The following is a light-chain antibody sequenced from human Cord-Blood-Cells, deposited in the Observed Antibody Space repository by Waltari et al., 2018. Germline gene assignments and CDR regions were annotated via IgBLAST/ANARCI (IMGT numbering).Light chain of an antibody. V-gene: IGLV2-23*03. CDR2: EGS. CDR1: SSDVGSYNL. Sequence: QSALTQPASVSGSPGQSITISCTGTSSDVGSYNLVSWYQQHPVKAPKLMIYEGSKRASGVSNRFSGSKSGNTASLTISGLQAEDEADYYCCSYAGSSTFVFGGGTKLTVL. CDR3: CSYAGSSTFV. J-gene: IGLJ2*01.